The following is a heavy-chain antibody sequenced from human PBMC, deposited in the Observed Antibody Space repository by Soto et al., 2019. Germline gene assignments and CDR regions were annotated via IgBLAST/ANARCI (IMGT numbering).Heavy chain of an antibody. CDR3: TTGDYGSFDI. Sequence: EVQVVESGGGLVKPGGSLRLSCAASVFTFRNAWMNWVRQAPGKGLEWVGRIKSKPDGGTTAYATAVGGRFTISRDDSKNTLYVQMNSLRTEDTAMYYCTTGDYGSFDIWGQGTMVTVSS. CDR2: IKSKPDGGTT. D-gene: IGHD4-17*01. J-gene: IGHJ3*02. V-gene: IGHV3-15*01. CDR1: VFTFRNAW.